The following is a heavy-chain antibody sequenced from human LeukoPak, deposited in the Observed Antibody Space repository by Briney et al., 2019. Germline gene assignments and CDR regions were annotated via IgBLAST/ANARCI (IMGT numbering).Heavy chain of an antibody. CDR1: GYTFTSYY. V-gene: IGHV1-46*01. D-gene: IGHD2-2*02. CDR2: INPSGGST. Sequence: ASVKVSCKASGYTFTSYYMHWVRQAPGQGLEWMGIINPSGGSTSHAQKFQGRVTMTRDTSTSTVYMELSSLRSEDTAVYYCARGGYCSSTSCYRGNNWFDPWGQGTLVTVSS. CDR3: ARGGYCSSTSCYRGNNWFDP. J-gene: IGHJ5*02.